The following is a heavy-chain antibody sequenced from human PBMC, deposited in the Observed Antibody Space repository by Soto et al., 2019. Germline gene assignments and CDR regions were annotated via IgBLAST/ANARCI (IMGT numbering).Heavy chain of an antibody. CDR3: ARDRPGDCGGDCYYYYYGMDV. J-gene: IGHJ6*02. V-gene: IGHV3-30-3*01. CDR1: GFTFSSYA. D-gene: IGHD2-21*02. Sequence: GGSLRLSCAASGFTFSSYAMHWVRQAPGKGLEWVAVISYDGSNKYYADSVKGRFTISRDNSKNTLYLQMNSLRAEDTAVYYCARDRPGDCGGDCYYYYYGMDVWGQGTTVTVSS. CDR2: ISYDGSNK.